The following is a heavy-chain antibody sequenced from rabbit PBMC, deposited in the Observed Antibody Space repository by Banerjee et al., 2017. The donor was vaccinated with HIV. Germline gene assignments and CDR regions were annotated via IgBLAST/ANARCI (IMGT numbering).Heavy chain of an antibody. Sequence: QEQLVESGGGLVQPEGSLTLTCTASGFSFSSSYYMCWVRQAPGKGLEWIACIYGGSSGSTYYASWAKGRFTISKTSSTTVTLQMTSLTAADTATYFCARGDYYNYEYVGDLWGPGTLVTVS. CDR3: ARGDYYNYEYVGDL. V-gene: IGHV1S45*01. CDR1: GFSFSSSYY. CDR2: IYGGSSGST. J-gene: IGHJ6*01. D-gene: IGHD6-1*01.